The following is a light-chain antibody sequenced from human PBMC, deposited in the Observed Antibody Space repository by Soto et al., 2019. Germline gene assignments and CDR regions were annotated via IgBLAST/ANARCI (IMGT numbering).Light chain of an antibody. CDR3: SSYAGSNNLGV. CDR2: EVS. V-gene: IGLV2-8*01. CDR1: SSDVGGYNY. J-gene: IGLJ2*01. Sequence: QSALTQPPSASGSPGQSVTISCTGTSSDVGGYNYVSWYQQHPGKAPKLMIYEVSKRPSGVPDRFSGSKSGNTASLTVSGXXXXXXXDYYRSSYAGSNNLGVFGGGTKLTVL.